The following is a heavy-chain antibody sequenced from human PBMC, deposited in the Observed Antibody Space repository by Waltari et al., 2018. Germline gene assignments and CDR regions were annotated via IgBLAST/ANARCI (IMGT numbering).Heavy chain of an antibody. CDR1: GGSISSGSYY. V-gene: IGHV4-61*02. D-gene: IGHD6-13*01. Sequence: QVQLQESGPGLVKPSQTLSLTCTVSGGSISSGSYYWSWIRQPAGKGLEWIGRIYTSGSTTDNPSLNSRVTISVDTSKNQFSLKLSSVTAADTAVYYCARAEGTYSSSWYYAFDIWGQGTMVTVSS. CDR2: IYTSGST. J-gene: IGHJ3*02. CDR3: ARAEGTYSSSWYYAFDI.